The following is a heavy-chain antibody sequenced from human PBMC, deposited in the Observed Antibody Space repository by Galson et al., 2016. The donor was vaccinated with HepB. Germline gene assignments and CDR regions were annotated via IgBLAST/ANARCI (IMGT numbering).Heavy chain of an antibody. CDR3: ARRGTAAAGLWYYFDN. D-gene: IGHD6-13*01. CDR2: IYAGDSET. J-gene: IGHJ4*02. Sequence: QSGAEVKKPGESLKISCKGSGYSFTNYWIGWVRQMPGEGLEWMGIIYAGDSETRYSPSFQGQVTISADKSISTAYLQWSSLKASDTAMYCCARRGTAAAGLWYYFDNWGQGTLVTVSS. CDR1: GYSFTNYW. V-gene: IGHV5-51*01.